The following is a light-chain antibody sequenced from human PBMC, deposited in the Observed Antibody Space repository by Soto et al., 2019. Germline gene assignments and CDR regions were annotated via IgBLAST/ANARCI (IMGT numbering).Light chain of an antibody. Sequence: EIVLTQSPAILSMSPGERATLSCRASQSVSSYFAWYQQKPGQAPRLLIYDASNRATGVPARFSGSGSGTDFTLTISSLEPEDFAVSYCQQRRYWPVTFGQGTKV. CDR3: QQRRYWPVT. CDR2: DAS. CDR1: QSVSSY. J-gene: IGKJ1*01. V-gene: IGKV3-11*01.